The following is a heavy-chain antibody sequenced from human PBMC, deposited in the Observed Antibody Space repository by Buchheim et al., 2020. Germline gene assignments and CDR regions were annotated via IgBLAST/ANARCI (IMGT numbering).Heavy chain of an antibody. V-gene: IGHV4-34*01. Sequence: QVQLQQWGAGLLKPSETLSLTCAVYGGSFSGYYWSWIRQHPGKGLEWIGEINHSGSTNYNPSLKSRVTISVDTSKNQFSLKLRSVTAADTAVYYCARGSQYYDFWSGYYDYYYYYGMDVWGQGTT. D-gene: IGHD3-3*01. CDR3: ARGSQYYDFWSGYYDYYYYYGMDV. CDR1: GGSFSGYY. CDR2: INHSGST. J-gene: IGHJ6*02.